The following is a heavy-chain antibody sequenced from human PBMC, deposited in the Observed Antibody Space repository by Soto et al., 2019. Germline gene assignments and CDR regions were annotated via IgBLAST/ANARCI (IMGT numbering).Heavy chain of an antibody. V-gene: IGHV4-31*03. CDR2: IYYSGST. Sequence: QVQLQESGPGLVKPSQTLSLTCTVSGGSISSVGYYWSWIRQHPGKGLEWIGYIYYSGSTYYNPSLKSRVTMSVDTSKNQFSLKLSSVTAADTAVYYCASDYDFWSGYYSAWGQGTLVTVSS. CDR1: GGSISSVGYY. J-gene: IGHJ5*02. CDR3: ASDYDFWSGYYSA. D-gene: IGHD3-3*01.